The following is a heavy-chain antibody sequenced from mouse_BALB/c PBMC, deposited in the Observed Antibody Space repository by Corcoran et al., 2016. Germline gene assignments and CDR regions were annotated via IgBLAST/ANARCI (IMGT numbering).Heavy chain of an antibody. J-gene: IGHJ4*01. CDR2: IDPANGNT. CDR1: GFNIKDTY. Sequence: EVQLQQSGAELVKPGASVKSSCTASGFNIKDTYMHWVKQRPEQGLEWIGRIDPANGNTKYDPKFQGKATITTDTSSNTAYLQLSSLTSEDTAVYYCARSGYGNYPLAMDYWGQGTSVTVSS. CDR3: ARSGYGNYPLAMDY. V-gene: IGHV14-3*02. D-gene: IGHD2-1*01.